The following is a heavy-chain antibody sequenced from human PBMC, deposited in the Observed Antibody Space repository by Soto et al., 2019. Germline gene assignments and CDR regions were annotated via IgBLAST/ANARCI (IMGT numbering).Heavy chain of an antibody. CDR3: AKDRGRARYSGTYWLS. J-gene: IGHJ5*02. CDR1: GFIFSSYG. CDR2: ISYDRGNI. D-gene: IGHD1-26*01. Sequence: QVQLVESGGGVVQPGKSLRLSCAASGFIFSSYGMHWLRQAPGKGLEWVALISYDRGNIFYGDSVKGRFTISRDNSNNTLYLQMSSLRPEDTAMYYCAKDRGRARYSGTYWLSWGQGTLVTVSS. V-gene: IGHV3-30*18.